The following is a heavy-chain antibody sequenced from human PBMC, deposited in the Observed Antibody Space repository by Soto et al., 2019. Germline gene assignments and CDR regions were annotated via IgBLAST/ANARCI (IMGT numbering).Heavy chain of an antibody. CDR3: TRHALQYCGGDCYLLPYFDL. Sequence: EVQLVESGGGLVQPGGSLKLSCAASGFTFSGSAMHWVRQASGKGLEWVGRIRSKANSYATAYAASVKGRFTMSRDDSKNTAYLQMNSLKTEDTAVYYCTRHALQYCGGDCYLLPYFDLWGRGTLVTVSS. D-gene: IGHD2-21*02. CDR1: GFTFSGSA. CDR2: IRSKANSYAT. V-gene: IGHV3-73*02. J-gene: IGHJ2*01.